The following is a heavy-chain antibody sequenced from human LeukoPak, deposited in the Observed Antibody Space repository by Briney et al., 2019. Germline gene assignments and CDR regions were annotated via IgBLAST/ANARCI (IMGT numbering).Heavy chain of an antibody. CDR3: ARVKDYYDSSGYYLY. Sequence: GGSLRLSCAASGFTFSSYWMHWVRQAPGKGLVWVSRINSDGSSTSYADSVKGRFTISRDNAKNTLYLQMNSLRAEDTAVYYCARVKDYYDSSGYYLYWGQGTLVTVSS. J-gene: IGHJ4*02. D-gene: IGHD3-22*01. V-gene: IGHV3-74*01. CDR1: GFTFSSYW. CDR2: INSDGSST.